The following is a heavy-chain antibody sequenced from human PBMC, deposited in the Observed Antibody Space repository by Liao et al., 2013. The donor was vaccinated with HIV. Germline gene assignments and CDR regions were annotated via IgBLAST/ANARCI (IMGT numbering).Heavy chain of an antibody. CDR2: IYYSGST. V-gene: IGHV4-39*07. Sequence: QLQLQESGPGLVKPSETLSLTCTVSGGSLSSTSYYWGWIRQPPGKGLEWIGSIYYSGSTYYNPSLKSRVTISVDTSKNQFSLKLSSVTAADTAVYYCARDLNDFWSGYYIFDYWGQGTLVTVSS. J-gene: IGHJ4*02. D-gene: IGHD3-3*01. CDR1: GGSLSSTSYY. CDR3: ARDLNDFWSGYYIFDY.